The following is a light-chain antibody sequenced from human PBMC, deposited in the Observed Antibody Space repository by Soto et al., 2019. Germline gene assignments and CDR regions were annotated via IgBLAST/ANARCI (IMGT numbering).Light chain of an antibody. CDR2: DVS. J-gene: IGLJ1*01. CDR1: SSDVGGYNY. Sequence: QSALTQPASVSGSPGQSITISCTGTSSDVGGYNYVSWYQHHPGKAPKLLIYDVSNRPSGISNRFSGSESDNTASLTISGLQPEDEADYYCSSYTTSNTRQIVFGTGTKVTDL. V-gene: IGLV2-14*03. CDR3: SSYTTSNTRQIV.